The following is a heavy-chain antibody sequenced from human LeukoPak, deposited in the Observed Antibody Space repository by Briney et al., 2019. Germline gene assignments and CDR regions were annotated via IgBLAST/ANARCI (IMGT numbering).Heavy chain of an antibody. J-gene: IGHJ5*02. V-gene: IGHV2-5*02. CDR3: AHSEWAVAGIGDWFDP. D-gene: IGHD6-19*01. Sequence: KLSGPTLVKPTQTLTLTCTFSGFSLSTSGVGVGWIRQPPGKALEWLALIYWDDDKRYSPSLKSRLTITKDTSKDQVVLTMTNMDPVDTATYYCAHSEWAVAGIGDWFDPWGQGTLVTVSS. CDR2: IYWDDDK. CDR1: GFSLSTSGVG.